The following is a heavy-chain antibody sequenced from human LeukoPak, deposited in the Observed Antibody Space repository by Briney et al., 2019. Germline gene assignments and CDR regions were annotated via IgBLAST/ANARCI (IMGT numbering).Heavy chain of an antibody. CDR2: IYYSGCT. Sequence: SETLSLICTVSGGSISSYYWSWIRQPPGKGLVDIGYIYYSGCTNYNRSLKSRVTISVDTSKNQFSLKLSSVTAADTAVYYCARVNWNDGGGAFDIWGQGTMVTVSS. CDR1: GGSISSYY. D-gene: IGHD1-1*01. J-gene: IGHJ3*02. V-gene: IGHV4-59*01. CDR3: ARVNWNDGGGAFDI.